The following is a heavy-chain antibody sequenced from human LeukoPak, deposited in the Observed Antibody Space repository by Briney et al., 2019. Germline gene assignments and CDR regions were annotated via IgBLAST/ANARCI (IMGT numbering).Heavy chain of an antibody. D-gene: IGHD2-8*01. CDR1: GGSIGSFY. V-gene: IGHV4-59*12. CDR2: VFDPESFDDSDSETDFENT. J-gene: IGHJ4*02. CDR3: ARGNTYCTNGVCYKSYFDY. Sequence: SETLSLTCSISGGSIGSFYWSWIRQPPGRDLEFIGYVFDPESFDDSDSETDFENTNYNPSLKSRVTISVDTSKNQFSLKLSSVTAADTAVYYCARGNTYCTNGVCYKSYFDYWGQGTLVTVSS.